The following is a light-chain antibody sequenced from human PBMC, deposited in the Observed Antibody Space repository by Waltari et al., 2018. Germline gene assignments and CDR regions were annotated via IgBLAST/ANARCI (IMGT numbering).Light chain of an antibody. CDR1: SSDVRSYHY. CDR3: CSYAGDSLYV. V-gene: IGLV2-23*02. CDR2: AVT. Sequence: QSALTQPASVSGSPGQSITLPCTGTSSDVRSYHYVSWYQQYPGKAPNLLIYAVTKRPSGVSDRFSGSKSGNTASLTISGLQAEDEADYYCCSYAGDSLYVFGTGTTVTV. J-gene: IGLJ1*01.